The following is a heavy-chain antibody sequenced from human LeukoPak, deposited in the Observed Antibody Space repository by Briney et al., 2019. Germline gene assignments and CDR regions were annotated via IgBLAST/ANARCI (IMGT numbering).Heavy chain of an antibody. Sequence: SDTLSLTCSVSGGSITTYYWSWIRQPPGKGLEWIGFIYYSGSTNYNPSLKSRVTISVDTSKNQFSLKLSSVTAADTAVYYCARSWAVHEAYYYGMDVWGQGTTVTVSS. CDR3: ARSWAVHEAYYYGMDV. CDR1: GGSITTYY. V-gene: IGHV4-59*01. D-gene: IGHD1-1*01. J-gene: IGHJ6*02. CDR2: IYYSGST.